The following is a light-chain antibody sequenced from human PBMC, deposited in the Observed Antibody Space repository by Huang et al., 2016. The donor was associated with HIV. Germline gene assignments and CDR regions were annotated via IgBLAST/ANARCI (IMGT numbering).Light chain of an antibody. CDR3: QQTYSIPLT. Sequence: DIQMTQSPSPLSASVGDRVTITCRASQSITSYLVWYQQKPGKAPKLLIYAASSLQSGVPSRFSGSGSGTDFTLTISSLQPEDFANYYCQQTYSIPLTFGGGTKVEIK. CDR2: AAS. CDR1: QSITSY. J-gene: IGKJ4*01. V-gene: IGKV1-39*01.